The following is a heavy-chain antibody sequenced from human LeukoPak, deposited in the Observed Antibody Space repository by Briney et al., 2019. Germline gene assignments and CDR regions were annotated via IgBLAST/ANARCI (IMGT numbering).Heavy chain of an antibody. CDR3: ARGAMATTPFFDY. V-gene: IGHV4-61*08. D-gene: IGHD5-24*01. Sequence: SQTLSLTCTVSGGSISSGDDYWSWIRQPPGKGLEWIGYVYYTGSTNFNPSLKSRVTMSLDTSRNQFSLKLTSLTAADTAVYYCARGAMATTPFFDYWGQGTLVTVSS. CDR1: GGSISSGDDY. J-gene: IGHJ4*02. CDR2: VYYTGST.